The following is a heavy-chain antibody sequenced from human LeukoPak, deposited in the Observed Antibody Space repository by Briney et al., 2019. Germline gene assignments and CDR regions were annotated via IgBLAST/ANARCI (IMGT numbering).Heavy chain of an antibody. D-gene: IGHD3-22*01. CDR1: GGSISSYY. CDR2: IYYSGST. CDR3: ARVSITMIGNDAFDI. J-gene: IGHJ3*02. V-gene: IGHV4-59*01. Sequence: SETLSLTCTVSGGSISSYYWSWIRQPPGKGLEWIGYIYYSGSTNYNPSLKSRVTISVDTSKNQFSLRLSSVTAADTAVYYCARVSITMIGNDAFDIWGQGTMVTVSS.